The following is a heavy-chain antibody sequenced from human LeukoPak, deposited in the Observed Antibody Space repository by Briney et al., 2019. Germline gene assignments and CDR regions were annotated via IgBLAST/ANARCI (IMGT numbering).Heavy chain of an antibody. CDR1: GGSISSISYY. D-gene: IGHD3-9*01. J-gene: IGHJ3*02. CDR2: IYYSGTT. CDR3: ARGRYDILTGYYFDAFGI. V-gene: IGHV4-39*07. Sequence: PSETLSLTCSVSGGSISSISYYWGWIRRPPGKGLEWIASIYYSGTTHYDPSLKSRVTISVDTSKNQFSLKLSSVTAADTAVYYCARGRYDILTGYYFDAFGIWGQGTMVTVSS.